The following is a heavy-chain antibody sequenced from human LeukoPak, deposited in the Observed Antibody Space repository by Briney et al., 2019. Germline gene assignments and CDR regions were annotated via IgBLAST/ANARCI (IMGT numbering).Heavy chain of an antibody. V-gene: IGHV1-18*01. CDR3: VRDYSPRLVRGLGGPNKDTQMDV. Sequence: EGPVKVSCKASGYTFTSYGIGWVRQAPGQGLEWMGWISAYNGNTNYAQKLQGRVTMTTDTSTTTAYMELRSLRSDDTAVYYCVRDYSPRLVRGLGGPNKDTQMDVWGKGTTVTVSS. J-gene: IGHJ6*04. CDR2: ISAYNGNT. CDR1: GYTFTSYG. D-gene: IGHD3-10*01.